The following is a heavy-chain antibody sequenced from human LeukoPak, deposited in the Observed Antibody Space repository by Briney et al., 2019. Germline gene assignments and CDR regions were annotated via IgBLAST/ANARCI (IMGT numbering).Heavy chain of an antibody. J-gene: IGHJ5*02. D-gene: IGHD4-17*01. Sequence: GGSLRLSCAASGFTFSSYSMNWVRQAPGKGLEWVSSISSSSSYIYYADSVKGRFTISRDNAKNSLYLQMNSLRAEDTAVYYCARDRAPTVTPVNWFDPWGQGTLVTVSS. V-gene: IGHV3-21*01. CDR1: GFTFSSYS. CDR3: ARDRAPTVTPVNWFDP. CDR2: ISSSSSYI.